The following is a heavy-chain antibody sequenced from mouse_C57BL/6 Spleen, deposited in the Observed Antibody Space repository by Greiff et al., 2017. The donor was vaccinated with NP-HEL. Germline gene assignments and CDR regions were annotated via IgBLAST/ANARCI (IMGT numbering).Heavy chain of an antibody. CDR1: GYTFTSYW. Sequence: VQLQQPGAELVKPGASVKLSCKASGYTFTSYWMHWVKQRPGQGLEWIGMIHPNSGSTNYNEKFKSKATLTVDKSSSTAYMQLSSLTSEDSAVYYCARVHYGNYANFDYWGQGTTLTVSS. CDR2: IHPNSGST. J-gene: IGHJ2*01. CDR3: ARVHYGNYANFDY. D-gene: IGHD2-1*01. V-gene: IGHV1-64*01.